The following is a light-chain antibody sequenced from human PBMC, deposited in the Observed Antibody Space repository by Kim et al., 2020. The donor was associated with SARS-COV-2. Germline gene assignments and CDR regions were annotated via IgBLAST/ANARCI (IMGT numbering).Light chain of an antibody. V-gene: IGKV1-39*01. CDR2: GTS. J-gene: IGKJ1*01. CDR1: QTISNF. Sequence: SASVGDRVTITCRASQTISNFLNWYQQKPGRAPKILIYGTSSLKSGVPSRFSGSGAGTDFTLTISSLQPEDFAIYFCQQSYSTPWTFGQGTKVDIK. CDR3: QQSYSTPWT.